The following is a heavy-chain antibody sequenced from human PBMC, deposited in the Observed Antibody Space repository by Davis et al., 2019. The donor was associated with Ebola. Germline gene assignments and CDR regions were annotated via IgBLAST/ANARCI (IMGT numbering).Heavy chain of an antibody. CDR1: GGSMSSYY. CDR3: ARVGYSYGFHWFDP. J-gene: IGHJ5*02. V-gene: IGHV4-59*12. D-gene: IGHD5-18*01. CDR2: IYYSGNT. Sequence: MPSETLSLTCTVSGGSMSSYYWSWIRQPPGKGLEWIGFIYYSGNTNYNPSLKSRVTISVDTSKNQFSLKLSSVTAADTAVYYCARVGYSYGFHWFDPWGQGTLVTVSS.